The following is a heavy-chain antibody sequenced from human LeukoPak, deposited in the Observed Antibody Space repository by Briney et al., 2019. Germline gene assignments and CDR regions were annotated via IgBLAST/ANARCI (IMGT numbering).Heavy chain of an antibody. CDR3: VTSQTTSGRYGNAFDI. Sequence: PGGSLRLSCVASGFTFSTYWMSWVRQAPGKGLEWLANMKEDGKEKYSVDSVKGRFTISRDNAKNSLYLQMNNLRVEDTAVYYCVTSQTTSGRYGNAFDIWSHGTKVTVPS. V-gene: IGHV3-7*01. D-gene: IGHD6-19*01. CDR1: GFTFSTYW. J-gene: IGHJ3*02. CDR2: MKEDGKEK.